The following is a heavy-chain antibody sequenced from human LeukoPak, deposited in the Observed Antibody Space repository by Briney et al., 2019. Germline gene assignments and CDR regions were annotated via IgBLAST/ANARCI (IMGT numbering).Heavy chain of an antibody. CDR2: THYSGNT. CDR3: ARYCVGGRCYSRAYDY. V-gene: IGHV4-59*01. Sequence: PSGTLSLTCTVSGVSISTYSRGWVRQPPGKGLEWIGYTHYSGNTNYNPSLKSRVTISVDTSKNQFSLNLASVTAADTAVYYCARYCVGGRCYSRAYDYWGQGTLVTVSS. J-gene: IGHJ4*02. CDR1: GVSISTYS. D-gene: IGHD2-15*01.